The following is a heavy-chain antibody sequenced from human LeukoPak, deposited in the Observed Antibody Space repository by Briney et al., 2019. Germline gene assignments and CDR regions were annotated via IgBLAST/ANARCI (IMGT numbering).Heavy chain of an antibody. D-gene: IGHD2-21*01. CDR3: ATNREYCGGDCYSYDAFDV. V-gene: IGHV1-2*02. CDR1: GDTFTDYY. Sequence: ASVKVSCKASGDTFTDYYMHWVRQAPGQGLEWMGWINPNSGGTNYAQKFQGRVTMTRDTSITTAYMELSRLRSDDTAVYYCATNREYCGGDCYSYDAFDVWGQGTMVTVSS. CDR2: INPNSGGT. J-gene: IGHJ3*01.